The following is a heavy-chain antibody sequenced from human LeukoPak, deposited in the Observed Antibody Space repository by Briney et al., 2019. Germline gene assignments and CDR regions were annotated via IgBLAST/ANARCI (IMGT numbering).Heavy chain of an antibody. CDR1: GYTFTSYG. J-gene: IGHJ6*02. Sequence: ASVKVSCKASGYTFTSYGISWVRQAPGQGLEWMGWISAYNGNTNYAQKLQGRVTMTTDTSTSTAYMELRSLRSDDTAVYYCARYCSGGSCYPTYYYGMDVWGQGTTVTVSS. V-gene: IGHV1-18*01. D-gene: IGHD2-15*01. CDR3: ARYCSGGSCYPTYYYGMDV. CDR2: ISAYNGNT.